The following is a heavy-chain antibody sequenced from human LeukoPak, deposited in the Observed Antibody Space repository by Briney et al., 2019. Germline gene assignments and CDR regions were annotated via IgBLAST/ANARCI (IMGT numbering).Heavy chain of an antibody. CDR2: IKEDGSEK. D-gene: IGHD3-3*01. J-gene: IGHJ4*02. Sequence: GSLRLSCVVSGFPFSSYWMSWVRQAPGKGLEWVANIKEDGSEKYYVDSVKGRFTISRDNAKKSLYLQMNSLRAEDTAVYYCARGPKYYDFWSGYLGAQDYWGQGTLVTVSS. CDR3: ARGPKYYDFWSGYLGAQDY. V-gene: IGHV3-7*01. CDR1: GFPFSSYW.